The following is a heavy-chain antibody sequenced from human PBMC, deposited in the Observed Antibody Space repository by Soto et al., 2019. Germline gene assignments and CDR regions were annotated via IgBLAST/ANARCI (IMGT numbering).Heavy chain of an antibody. Sequence: QVQLQESGPGLVKPSETLSLTCTVSGGSMNTFYWSWVRQSPGKGLEWIGYIYFRGSTNYHPSFQSRVSISIDTSQDQFSLSLNSMTAADTAVYYCAPSSGYATPLDQWGQGTLVTVSS. CDR3: APSSGYATPLDQ. D-gene: IGHD3-22*01. CDR2: IYFRGST. CDR1: GGSMNTFY. J-gene: IGHJ4*02. V-gene: IGHV4-59*01.